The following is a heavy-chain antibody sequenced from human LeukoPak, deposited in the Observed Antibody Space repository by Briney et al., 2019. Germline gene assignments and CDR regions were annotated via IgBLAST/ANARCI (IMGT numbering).Heavy chain of an antibody. Sequence: ASVKVSCKASGYTFTSYGISWVRQAPGQGLEWMGWISAYNGNTNYAQKLQGRVTMTTDTSTSTAYMELRSLRSDDTAVYYCARDPSPLYYYDSSGYYSDYWGQGTLVTVSS. J-gene: IGHJ4*02. CDR3: ARDPSPLYYYDSSGYYSDY. V-gene: IGHV1-18*01. D-gene: IGHD3-22*01. CDR1: GYTFTSYG. CDR2: ISAYNGNT.